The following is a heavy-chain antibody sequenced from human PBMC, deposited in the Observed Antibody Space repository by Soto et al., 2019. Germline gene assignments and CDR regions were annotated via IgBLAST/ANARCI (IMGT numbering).Heavy chain of an antibody. CDR3: ARGDTPMITGMDSFDI. CDR1: GFTFSRYW. V-gene: IGHV3-7*01. CDR2: IKQDGTEK. D-gene: IGHD5-18*01. J-gene: IGHJ3*02. Sequence: GGSLRLSCAASGFTFSRYWMNWVRQAPRKGLEWVANIKQDGTEKNYVDSVKGRFTISRDNARNSLYLQMDSLRAEDTAVYFCARGDTPMITGMDSFDIWGQGTMVTVSS.